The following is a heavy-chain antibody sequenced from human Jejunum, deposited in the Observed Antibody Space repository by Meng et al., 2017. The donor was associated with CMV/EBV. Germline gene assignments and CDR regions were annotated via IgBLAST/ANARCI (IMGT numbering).Heavy chain of an antibody. CDR2: IRYDGSNK. V-gene: IGHV3-30*02. Sequence: MHWVRQAPGKGLEWVAFIRYDGSNKYYADSVKGRLTISRDNSKNTLYLQINSLRAEDTAVYFCAKVPSIPNSSGYYYAKFYYGMDVWGQGTTVTVSS. D-gene: IGHD3-22*01. J-gene: IGHJ6*02. CDR3: AKVPSIPNSSGYYYAKFYYGMDV.